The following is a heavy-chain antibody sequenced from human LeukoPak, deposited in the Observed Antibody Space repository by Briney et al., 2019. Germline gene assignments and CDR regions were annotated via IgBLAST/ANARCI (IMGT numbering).Heavy chain of an antibody. CDR2: ISYDGSNK. J-gene: IGHJ4*02. D-gene: IGHD2-15*01. Sequence: GGSLRISCAASGFTFSSYAMHWVRQAPGKGLEWVAVISYDGSNKYYADSVKGRFTISRDNSKNTLYLQMNSLRAEDTAVYYCARDGGYCSGGSCRYYFDYWGQGTLVTVSS. CDR3: ARDGGYCSGGSCRYYFDY. CDR1: GFTFSSYA. V-gene: IGHV3-30-3*01.